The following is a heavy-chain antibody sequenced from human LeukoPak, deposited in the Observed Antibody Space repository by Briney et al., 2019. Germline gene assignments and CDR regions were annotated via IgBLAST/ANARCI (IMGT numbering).Heavy chain of an antibody. V-gene: IGHV3-23*01. J-gene: IGHJ3*02. CDR1: GFTFSSYA. CDR3: AREEYCGGDCYPYDAFDI. D-gene: IGHD2-21*02. Sequence: PGGSLRLSCAASGFTFSSYAMSWVRQAPGKGLEWVSVISGSGGGTYYADSVKGRFTISRDNSKNTLYLQMNSLRAEDTAVYYCAREEYCGGDCYPYDAFDIWGQGTMVTVSS. CDR2: ISGSGGGT.